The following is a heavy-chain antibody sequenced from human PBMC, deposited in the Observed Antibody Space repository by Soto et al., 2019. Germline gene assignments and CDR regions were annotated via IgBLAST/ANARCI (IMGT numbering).Heavy chain of an antibody. V-gene: IGHV1-18*01. J-gene: IGHJ6*02. CDR3: ERALGYSGYAGMDV. D-gene: IGHD5-12*01. Sequence: QVQLVQSGGEVKKPGASVKVSCKASGYTFTIYGINWVRQAPGQGLEWMGWISPDNGNTNYAQKLQGRVTMTTDTSTSTAYMEPRSLRSDDTAVYYCERALGYSGYAGMDVWGQGTTVTVSS. CDR1: GYTFTIYG. CDR2: ISPDNGNT.